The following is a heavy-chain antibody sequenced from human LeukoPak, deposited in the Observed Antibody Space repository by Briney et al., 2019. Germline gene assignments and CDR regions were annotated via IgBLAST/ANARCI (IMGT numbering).Heavy chain of an antibody. D-gene: IGHD2-2*01. CDR3: ARLFCSTSCYAVYYYYGMDV. CDR1: GFTFSSYS. J-gene: IGHJ6*02. V-gene: IGHV3-21*01. Sequence: GGSLRLSCVASGFTFSSYSMNWVRQAPGKGLEWVSSISSSSSYIYYADSVKGRFTISRDNAKNSLYLQMNSLRAEDTAVYYCARLFCSTSCYAVYYYYGMDVWGQGTTVTVSS. CDR2: ISSSSSYI.